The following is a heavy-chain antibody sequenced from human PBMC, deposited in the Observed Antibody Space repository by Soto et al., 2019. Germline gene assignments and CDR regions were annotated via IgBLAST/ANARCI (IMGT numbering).Heavy chain of an antibody. Sequence: QVQLVHSGAEVKKRGSSVKVSCKASGGTFSSYAISWVRQAPGQGLEWMGGIIPIFGTANYAQKFQGRVTITADESTSTAYMELSSLRSEDTAVYYCVSSRGVVTAIPRGMDVWGQGTTVTVSS. V-gene: IGHV1-69*01. CDR3: VSSRGVVTAIPRGMDV. CDR2: IIPIFGTA. J-gene: IGHJ6*02. D-gene: IGHD2-21*02. CDR1: GGTFSSYA.